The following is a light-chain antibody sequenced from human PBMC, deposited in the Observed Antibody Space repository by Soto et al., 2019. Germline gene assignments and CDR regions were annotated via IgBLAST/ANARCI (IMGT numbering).Light chain of an antibody. CDR1: QRVTSTY. CDR3: QQYGSSPPWT. Sequence: EIVLTQSPDTLSLSPGERATVSCRASQRVTSTYLAWYQQKPGQAPRLLIYGASSRATGIPDRFSGSGSGADFALPISRLEPEDFAVYYCQQYGSSPPWTFGQGTKVEIK. V-gene: IGKV3-20*01. J-gene: IGKJ1*01. CDR2: GAS.